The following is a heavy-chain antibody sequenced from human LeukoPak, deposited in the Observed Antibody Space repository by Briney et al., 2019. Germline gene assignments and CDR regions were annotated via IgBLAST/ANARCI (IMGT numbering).Heavy chain of an antibody. J-gene: IGHJ1*01. CDR3: AREHLYGSSWGFQH. D-gene: IGHD2-2*01. CDR1: GGSISSGGYY. Sequence: ASETLSLTCTVSGGSISSGGYYWSWIRQSAGKGLEWIGRMYGSGTTTNQNPSLEGRVTMSVDTSKNQFSLDLSSVTAADTAVYYCAREHLYGSSWGFQHWGQGTLVTVSS. V-gene: IGHV4-61*02. CDR2: MYGSGTTT.